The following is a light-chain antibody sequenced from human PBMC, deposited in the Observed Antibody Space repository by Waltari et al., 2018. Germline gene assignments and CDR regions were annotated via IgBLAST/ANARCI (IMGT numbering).Light chain of an antibody. V-gene: IGKV1D-8*04. Sequence: VIWMTPSPSLLSASTGDRVIISCRMSQGISNYLAWYQQKPGEAPELLIYGASTLQSGVPSRFRGSGSGTDFTLTISRLQSEDFATYYCQQYYTFPPTFGQGTKVEIK. J-gene: IGKJ1*01. CDR2: GAS. CDR3: QQYYTFPPT. CDR1: QGISNY.